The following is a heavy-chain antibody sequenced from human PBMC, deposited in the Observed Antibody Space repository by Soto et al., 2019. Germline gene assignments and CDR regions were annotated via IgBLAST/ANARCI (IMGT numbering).Heavy chain of an antibody. D-gene: IGHD2-21*02. CDR3: VQSRCGSNCLQFYSSPSSYGLAA. J-gene: IGHJ6*04. CDR1: GLSLRTTGVG. CDR2: LYWDDDK. Sequence: QITLKESGPTLVKPTQTLTLTCTFSGLSLRTTGVGVGWVRQPPGKALEWLALLYWDDDKRYSPSLKSSLTSHKDTSEKQLDLTMTNMDTVDSAACDFVQSRCGSNCLQFYSSPSSYGLAAWGKGTKVTVSS. V-gene: IGHV2-5*02.